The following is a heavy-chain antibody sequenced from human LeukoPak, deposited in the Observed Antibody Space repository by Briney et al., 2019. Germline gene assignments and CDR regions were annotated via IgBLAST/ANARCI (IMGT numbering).Heavy chain of an antibody. CDR3: ARPDYGGNRGAFDI. D-gene: IGHD4-23*01. CDR1: GYKFNTYG. V-gene: IGHV1-18*01. J-gene: IGHJ3*02. CDR2: ISAYNGKT. Sequence: ASVKVSCKASGYKFNTYGISWVRQAPGLRLEWMGWISAYNGKTDYAQKFQGRVTMTTDTSTSTAYMELRSLRSDDTAVYYCARPDYGGNRGAFDIWGQGTMVTVSS.